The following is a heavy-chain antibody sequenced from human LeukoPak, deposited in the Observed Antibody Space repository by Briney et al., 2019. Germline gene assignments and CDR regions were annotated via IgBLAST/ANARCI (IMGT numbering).Heavy chain of an antibody. D-gene: IGHD1-7*01. V-gene: IGHV4-4*09. J-gene: IGHJ4*02. CDR3: ARLGGNWNYRVPFFDC. CDR2: IYTSGIT. CDR1: GGSISSYY. Sequence: PSETLSLTCTVSGGSISSYYWSWIRQPPGKGLEWIGNIYTSGITKYSPSLKSRVTISVDTSKNQFSLKLKSVTAADTAVYYCARLGGNWNYRVPFFDCWGQGTLVTVSS.